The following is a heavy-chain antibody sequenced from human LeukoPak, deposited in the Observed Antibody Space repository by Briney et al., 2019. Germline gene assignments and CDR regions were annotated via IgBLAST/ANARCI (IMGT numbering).Heavy chain of an antibody. CDR2: IYPGNSDV. V-gene: IGHV5-51*01. CDR1: GYIFANYW. Sequence: GESLKISCKGSGYIFANYWINWVRQLPGKGLEGVGVIYPGNSDVRYNPSFQGQVTISADKSISAAYLQWSSLKTSDTAMYYCVRIPNTAPPPNWFDPWGQGTLVTVSS. D-gene: IGHD2-15*01. J-gene: IGHJ5*02. CDR3: VRIPNTAPPPNWFDP.